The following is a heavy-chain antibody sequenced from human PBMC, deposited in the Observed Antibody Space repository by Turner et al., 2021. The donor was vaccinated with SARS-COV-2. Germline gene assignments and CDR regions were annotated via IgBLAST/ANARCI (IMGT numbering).Heavy chain of an antibody. D-gene: IGHD2-15*01. Sequence: QLQLQEWGPGLAQPAETGSLTGTVSGGSISSSSYYWGWIRQPPGKGLEWIGSMYYSGSTYYIPSLKSPVTISVDTSKNQFSLELSSVTAADTAVYYCASCSSRLGNWYFDLWGRGTLVTVSS. CDR1: GGSISSSSYY. V-gene: IGHV4-39*01. J-gene: IGHJ2*01. CDR3: ASCSSRLGNWYFDL. CDR2: MYYSGST.